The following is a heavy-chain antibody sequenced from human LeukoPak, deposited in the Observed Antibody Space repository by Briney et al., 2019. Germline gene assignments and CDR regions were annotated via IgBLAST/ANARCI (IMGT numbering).Heavy chain of an antibody. D-gene: IGHD3-9*01. CDR2: ISSNGGST. CDR3: AKEGMSRNKVFTGYYAGIRNYRYYMDV. Sequence: GGSLRLSCAASGFTFSSYAMHWVRQAPGKGLEYVSAISSNGGSTYYANSVKGRFTISRDNSKNTLYLQMGSLRAEDMAVYYCAKEGMSRNKVFTGYYAGIRNYRYYMDVWGKGTTVTVSS. CDR1: GFTFSSYA. V-gene: IGHV3-64*01. J-gene: IGHJ6*03.